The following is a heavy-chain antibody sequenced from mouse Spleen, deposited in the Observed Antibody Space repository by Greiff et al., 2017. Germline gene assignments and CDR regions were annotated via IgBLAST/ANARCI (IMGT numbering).Heavy chain of an antibody. CDR2: ISNGGGST. Sequence: EVKVEESGGGLVQPGGSLKLSCATSGFTFSDYYMYWVRQTPEKRLEWVAYISNGGGSTYYPDTVKGRFTISRDNAKNTLYLQMSRLKSEDTAMYYCARSYYGSSYSWFAYWGQGTLVTVSA. V-gene: IGHV5-12*02. CDR1: GFTFSDYY. CDR3: ARSYYGSSYSWFAY. D-gene: IGHD1-1*01. J-gene: IGHJ3*01.